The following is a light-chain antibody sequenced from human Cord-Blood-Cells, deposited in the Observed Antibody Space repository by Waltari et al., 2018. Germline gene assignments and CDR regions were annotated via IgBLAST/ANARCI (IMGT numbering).Light chain of an antibody. CDR2: EVS. Sequence: QSALTQPASVSGSPGQSITISCTGTSSDVGGYNYVSWYQQNPGKAPKLMVYEVSNRPSGVSKRFSGSKSGDTASLTISGLQAEDEADYYCSSYTSSSTLVFGGGTKLTVL. CDR3: SSYTSSSTLV. J-gene: IGLJ3*02. CDR1: SSDVGGYNY. V-gene: IGLV2-14*01.